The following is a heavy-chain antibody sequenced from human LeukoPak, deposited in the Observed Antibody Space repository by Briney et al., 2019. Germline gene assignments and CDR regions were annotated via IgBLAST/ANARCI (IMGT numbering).Heavy chain of an antibody. D-gene: IGHD2-15*01. V-gene: IGHV3-30*02. J-gene: IGHJ4*02. CDR2: IRFDGSNK. CDR1: RFTFNNYG. Sequence: PGGSLRLSCAASRFTFNNYGMHWVRQAPGKGLEWVAFIRFDGSNKYYADSVKGRFTISRDNSKNTLYLQMNSLRAEDTAVYYCAKSGLNRFDYWGQGTLVTVSS. CDR3: AKSGLNRFDY.